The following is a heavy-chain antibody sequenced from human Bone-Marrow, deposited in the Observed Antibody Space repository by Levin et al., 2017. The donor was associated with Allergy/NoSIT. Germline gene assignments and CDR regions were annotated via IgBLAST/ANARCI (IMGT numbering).Heavy chain of an antibody. CDR1: GFTFSSYS. CDR2: ISSSSSYI. CDR3: ARDCSSTSCYLYFRYYYYYGMDV. Sequence: GGSLRLSCAASGFTFSSYSMNWVRQAPGKGLEWVSSISSSSSYIYYADSVKGRFTISRDNAKNSLYLQMNSLRAEDTAVYYCARDCSSTSCYLYFRYYYYYGMDVWGQGTTVTVSS. V-gene: IGHV3-21*01. J-gene: IGHJ6*02. D-gene: IGHD2-2*01.